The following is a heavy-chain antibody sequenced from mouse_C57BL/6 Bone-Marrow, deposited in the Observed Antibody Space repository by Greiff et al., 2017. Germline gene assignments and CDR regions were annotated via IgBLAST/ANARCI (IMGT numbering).Heavy chain of an antibody. J-gene: IGHJ4*01. V-gene: IGHV1-5*01. D-gene: IGHD1-1*01. CDR3: TRYFDVTTVVATYYAMDY. CDR1: GYTFTSYW. Sequence: EVQLQQSGTVLARPGASVKMSCKTSGYTFTSYWMHWVKQRPGQGLAWIGAIYPGNSDTSYNQKFKGKATLTAVTSASTSYMELSSLTNEDSAVYYCTRYFDVTTVVATYYAMDYWGQGTSVTVSS. CDR2: IYPGNSDT.